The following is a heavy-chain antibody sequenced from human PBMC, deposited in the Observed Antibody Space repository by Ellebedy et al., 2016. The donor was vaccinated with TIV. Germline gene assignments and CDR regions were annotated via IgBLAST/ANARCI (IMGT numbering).Heavy chain of an antibody. D-gene: IGHD6-6*01. J-gene: IGHJ4*02. CDR1: GGSFSGYY. CDR2: INHSGTT. CDR3: ARGKSNLYRSIVARPYDY. V-gene: IGHV4-34*01. Sequence: MPSETLSLTCAVYGGSFSGYYWSWIRQPPGKGLEWIGEINHSGTTSYNPSLKSRVTLSVDTSKNQFSLKVNSVTAADTAVYYCARGKSNLYRSIVARPYDYWGQGTLVTVSS.